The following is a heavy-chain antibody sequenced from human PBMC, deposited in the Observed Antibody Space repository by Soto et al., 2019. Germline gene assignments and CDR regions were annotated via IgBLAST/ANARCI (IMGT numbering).Heavy chain of an antibody. V-gene: IGHV3-23*01. CDR2: IIDSGGST. CDR3: AKGRSYYYYYGVDG. J-gene: IGHJ6*04. CDR1: GFTFSSCA. Sequence: PGGSLRLSCAASGFTFSSCAMGWVRQAPGKGLEWVSDIIDSGGSTYYADSVKGRFTISRDNSKSTLYLQMNSLRAEDTALYYCAKGRSYYYYYGVDGWGKGTKVTVYS.